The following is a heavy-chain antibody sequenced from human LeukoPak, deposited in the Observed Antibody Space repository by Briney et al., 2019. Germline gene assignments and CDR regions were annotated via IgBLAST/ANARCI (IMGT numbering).Heavy chain of an antibody. CDR2: ISRDGENT. Sequence: GGSLRLSCAASGFTFTSHAMSWVRQAPGKGLEWVSVISRDGENTHYADSVKGRFTISRVNSERTVYMQMNSLRAEDTALYYCAKDRRLWFGQLLIDSWGQGTLVTVSS. CDR3: AKDRRLWFGQLLIDS. CDR1: GFTFTSHA. J-gene: IGHJ4*02. D-gene: IGHD3-10*01. V-gene: IGHV3-23*01.